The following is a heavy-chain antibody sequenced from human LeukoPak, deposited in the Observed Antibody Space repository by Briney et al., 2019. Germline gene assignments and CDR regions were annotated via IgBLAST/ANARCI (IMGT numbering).Heavy chain of an antibody. CDR1: GVTFSSYA. J-gene: IGHJ4*02. CDR3: AKHLTMTTVTGFDY. Sequence: GGSLRLSCAASGVTFSSYAMSWVRQAPGKGLEGGSAISGSGGSTYYADAVKGRVSISRDNSKNTLYLQMNRLRAEDTAVYYCAKHLTMTTVTGFDYWGQGTLVTVSS. V-gene: IGHV3-23*01. CDR2: ISGSGGST. D-gene: IGHD4-17*01.